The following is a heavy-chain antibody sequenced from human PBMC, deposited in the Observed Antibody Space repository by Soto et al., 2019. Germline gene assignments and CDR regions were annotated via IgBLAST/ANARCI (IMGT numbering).Heavy chain of an antibody. V-gene: IGHV3-30*03. CDR2: ISYDGSNK. CDR1: GFTFSSYV. D-gene: IGHD1-1*01. CDR3: ARETPGWNPFDF. J-gene: IGHJ4*02. Sequence: GGSLRLSCAASGFTFSSYVMHWVRQAPGKGLEWVALISYDGSNKQYGDSVKGRFTISRDNSKNTLYLQVNSLRAEDTAVYYCARETPGWNPFDFWGQGTQVTVS.